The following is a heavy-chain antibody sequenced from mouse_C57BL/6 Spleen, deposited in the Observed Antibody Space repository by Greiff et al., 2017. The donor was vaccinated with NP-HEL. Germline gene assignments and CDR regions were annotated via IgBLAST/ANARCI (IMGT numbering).Heavy chain of an antibody. D-gene: IGHD1-1*01. CDR2: IYPGSGCT. Sequence: QVQLLQPGAELVKPGASVKLSCTASGYTFTSYWITWVKQRPGQGLEWIGDIYPGSGCTNYNEKFKGKSTLSVDTSSSTAYLPLSNLTSQDSAVYYSASEINYYDSNYDYAMDYWGQGTSVTVSS. CDR1: GYTFTSYW. CDR3: ASEINYYDSNYDYAMDY. V-gene: IGHV1-55*01. J-gene: IGHJ4*01.